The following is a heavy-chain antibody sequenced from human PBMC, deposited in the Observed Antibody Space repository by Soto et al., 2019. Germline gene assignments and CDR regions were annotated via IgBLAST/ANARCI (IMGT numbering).Heavy chain of an antibody. Sequence: PSETLSLTCTVSGGSISSSITYYWGWIRQPPGKGLEWIGSLYYSGSTYYNPSLKSRVTISVDTSKNQFSLKLSSVTAADTAVYYCAREGGEGNYFDYWGQGTPVTVSS. CDR1: GGSISSSITYY. J-gene: IGHJ4*02. CDR2: LYYSGST. CDR3: AREGGEGNYFDY. D-gene: IGHD3-16*01. V-gene: IGHV4-39*02.